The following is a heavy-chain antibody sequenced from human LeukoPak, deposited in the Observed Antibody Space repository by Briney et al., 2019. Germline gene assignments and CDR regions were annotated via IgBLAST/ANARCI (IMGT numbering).Heavy chain of an antibody. CDR3: ARGPPVVAPAATDNWFDP. V-gene: IGHV1-69*05. D-gene: IGHD2-2*01. J-gene: IGHJ5*02. Sequence: GASVKVSCKASGGTFSSYAISRVRQAPGQGLEWMGGIIHIIGTANYAQKCQGRVTITTDESTSTAYMELSSLRSEDTAVYYCARGPPVVAPAATDNWFDPWGQGTLVTVSS. CDR2: IIHIIGTA. CDR1: GGTFSSYA.